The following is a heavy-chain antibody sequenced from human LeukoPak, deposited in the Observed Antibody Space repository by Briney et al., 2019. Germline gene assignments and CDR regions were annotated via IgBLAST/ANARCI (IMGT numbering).Heavy chain of an antibody. J-gene: IGHJ3*02. Sequence: PSETLSLTRTVSGSSISNYYWSWIRQPAGKGLEWIGRKYARGSSNYNPPVQSRVTMSVDTSKNQFSLKLRSMTAADTAVYYCARGRYCSADICTGGDSFDIWGQGTMVSVSP. CDR3: ARGRYCSADICTGGDSFDI. CDR1: GSSISNYY. V-gene: IGHV4-4*07. D-gene: IGHD2-15*01. CDR2: KYARGSS.